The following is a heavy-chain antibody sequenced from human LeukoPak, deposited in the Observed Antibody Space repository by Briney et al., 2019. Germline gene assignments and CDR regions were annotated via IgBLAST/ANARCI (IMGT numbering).Heavy chain of an antibody. CDR3: ARHVKDGYNFIDY. Sequence: PSETLSLTCTVSGGSISMYYWSWIRQPPGKGLEWIGYIYYSGSTNSNPSLKSRVTISVDTSKNQFSLKLSSVTAADTAVYYCARHVKDGYNFIDYWGQGTLVTVSS. CDR2: IYYSGST. J-gene: IGHJ4*02. CDR1: GGSISMYY. V-gene: IGHV4-59*08. D-gene: IGHD5-24*01.